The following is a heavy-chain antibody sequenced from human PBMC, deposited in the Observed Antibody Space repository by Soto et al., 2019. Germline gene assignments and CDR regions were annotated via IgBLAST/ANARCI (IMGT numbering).Heavy chain of an antibody. V-gene: IGHV3-30*18. D-gene: IGHD4-17*01. CDR2: ISYDGSNK. CDR3: ANTPLINYGGNSGAFDI. Sequence: GGSLRLSCAASGFTFSSYGMHWVRQAPGKGLEWVAVISYDGSNKYYADSVKGRFTISRDNSKNTLYLQMNSLRAEDTAVYYCANTPLINYGGNSGAFDIWGQGTMVTVSS. J-gene: IGHJ3*02. CDR1: GFTFSSYG.